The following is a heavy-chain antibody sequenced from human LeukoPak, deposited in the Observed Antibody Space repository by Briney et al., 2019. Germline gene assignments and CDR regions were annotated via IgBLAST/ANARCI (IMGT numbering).Heavy chain of an antibody. CDR1: GGSISTSNYY. CDR2: TFYSGST. V-gene: IGHV4-39*07. J-gene: IGHJ5*02. CDR3: ARAHSSSWYGGWFDP. Sequence: PSETLSLTCTVSGGSISTSNYYWGWIRQPPGKGLEWIGNTFYSGSTYYSPSLRSRVTISLDTSRNQFSLKLNSVTAADTAVYYCARAHSSSWYGGWFDPWGQGTLVTVSS. D-gene: IGHD6-13*01.